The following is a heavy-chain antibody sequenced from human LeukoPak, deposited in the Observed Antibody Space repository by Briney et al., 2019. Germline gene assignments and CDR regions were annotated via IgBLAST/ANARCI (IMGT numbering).Heavy chain of an antibody. Sequence: GESLKISCKGSGYRLTSYWIGWVRQMPGKGLEWMGIIYPGDSDTRYSPSFQGQVTISADKSISTAYLQWSSLKASDTAMYYCARLLRNIAAAVYYFDYWGQGTLVTVSS. CDR3: ARLLRNIAAAVYYFDY. V-gene: IGHV5-51*01. J-gene: IGHJ4*02. CDR2: IYPGDSDT. CDR1: GYRLTSYW. D-gene: IGHD6-13*01.